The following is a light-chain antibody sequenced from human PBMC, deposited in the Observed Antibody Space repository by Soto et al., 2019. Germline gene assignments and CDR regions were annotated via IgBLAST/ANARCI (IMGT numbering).Light chain of an antibody. CDR2: DAS. V-gene: IGKV1-5*01. CDR3: QQYNSYRA. CDR1: QSISSW. J-gene: IGKJ1*01. Sequence: DIQMTQSPSTLSASVGDRVTITCRASQSISSWLAWYQQKPGKAPKVLIYDASGLESGVPSRFSGSGSGTEFTLTISSLQPDDFATYYCQQYNSYRAFGQGTKVEIK.